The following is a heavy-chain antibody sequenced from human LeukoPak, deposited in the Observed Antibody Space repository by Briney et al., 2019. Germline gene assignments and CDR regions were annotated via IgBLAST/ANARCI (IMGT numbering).Heavy chain of an antibody. Sequence: GGSLRLSCAASGFTFSNYWMSWVRQAPGKGLEWVANIKQDGSEKYYVDSVKGRFTISRDNAKNSLYLQMNSLRAEDTAVYYCARGNSGSYYRYYFDYWGQGTLVTVSS. CDR3: ARGNSGSYYRYYFDY. CDR1: GFTFSNYW. J-gene: IGHJ4*02. V-gene: IGHV3-7*03. D-gene: IGHD1-26*01. CDR2: IKQDGSEK.